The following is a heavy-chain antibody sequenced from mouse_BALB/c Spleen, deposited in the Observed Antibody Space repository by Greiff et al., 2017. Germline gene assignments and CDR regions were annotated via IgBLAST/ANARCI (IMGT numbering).Heavy chain of an antibody. CDR3: ARGDYYGSVDY. J-gene: IGHJ2*01. CDR1: GFSLTSYG. Sequence: QVQLQQSGPGLVQPSQSLSITCTVSGFSLTSYGVHWVRQSPGKGLEWLGVIWSGGSTDYNAAFISRLSISKDNSKSQVFFKMNSLQADDTAIYYCARGDYYGSVDYWGQGTTVTVAS. V-gene: IGHV2-2*01. CDR2: IWSGGST. D-gene: IGHD1-1*01.